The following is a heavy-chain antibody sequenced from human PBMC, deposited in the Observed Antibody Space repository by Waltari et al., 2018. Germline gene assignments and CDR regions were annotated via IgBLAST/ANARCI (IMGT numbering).Heavy chain of an antibody. J-gene: IGHJ1*01. Sequence: HLQEAGPGLVRPSQTLSLTCNVSGVSITTSTYYWGWIRLPPGKGLEWIGSIYSRGYPYVNPSLKSRVTISIDSSENQFSLRLTSMSAADTAVYFCARSAAIVVRGRYFQYWGQGTLVTVSS. CDR3: ARSAAIVVRGRYFQY. D-gene: IGHD3-10*01. CDR2: IYSRGYP. V-gene: IGHV4-39*07. CDR1: GVSITTSTYY.